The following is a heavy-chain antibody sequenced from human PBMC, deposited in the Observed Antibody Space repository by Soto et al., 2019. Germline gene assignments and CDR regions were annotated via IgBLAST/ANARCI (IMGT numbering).Heavy chain of an antibody. CDR1: GYTFTSYY. V-gene: IGHV1-46*01. CDR3: ARACDDFWSGYYRRQGPGVFWFDP. Sequence: ASVKVSRKASGYTFTSYYMHWVRQAPGQGLEWMGIINPSGGSTSYAQKFQGRVTMTRDTSTSTVYMELSSLRSEDTAVYYCARACDDFWSGYYRRQGPGVFWFDPWGQGTLVTVSS. D-gene: IGHD3-3*01. CDR2: INPSGGST. J-gene: IGHJ5*02.